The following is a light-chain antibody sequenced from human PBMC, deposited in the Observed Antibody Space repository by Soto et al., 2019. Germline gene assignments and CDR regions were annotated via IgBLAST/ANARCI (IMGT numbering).Light chain of an antibody. CDR2: GAS. Sequence: EIVLTQSPGTLSLSPGERATLSCRASQRVSGSYLAWYQQRPGQAPRLLIYGASSRATGIPDRFSGSGSGTDFTLTISRLEPEDFAVYYCQHYGSSSKYTFGQGTKLEIK. J-gene: IGKJ2*01. CDR1: QRVSGSY. CDR3: QHYGSSSKYT. V-gene: IGKV3-20*01.